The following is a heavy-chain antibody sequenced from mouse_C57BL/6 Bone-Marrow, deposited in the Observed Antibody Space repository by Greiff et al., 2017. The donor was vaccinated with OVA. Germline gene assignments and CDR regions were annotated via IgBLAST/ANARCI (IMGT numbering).Heavy chain of an antibody. V-gene: IGHV1-52*01. CDR3: ARSGVYYYGSSYGWFAY. J-gene: IGHJ3*01. CDR2: IDPSDSET. Sequence: VQLQQPGAELVRPGSSVKLSCKASGYTFTSSWMHWVKQRPIQGLEWIGNIDPSDSETHYNQKFKDQATLNVDKSSSTAYMQLSSLTSEDSAVYYGARSGVYYYGSSYGWFAYWGQGTLVTVSA. CDR1: GYTFTSSW. D-gene: IGHD1-1*01.